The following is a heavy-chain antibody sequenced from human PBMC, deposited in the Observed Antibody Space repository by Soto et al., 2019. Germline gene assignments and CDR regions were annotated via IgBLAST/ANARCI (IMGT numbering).Heavy chain of an antibody. CDR1: GFTFSSYW. D-gene: IGHD6-6*01. Sequence: EVQLVESGGGLVQPGGSLRLSCAASGFTFSSYWMSWVRQAPGKGLEWVANIKQDGSEKYYVDSVKGRFTISRDNAKNSLYLQMISLRAEDAAVYYCARSIAARLNWFDPWGQGPLVTVSS. J-gene: IGHJ5*02. CDR2: IKQDGSEK. V-gene: IGHV3-7*01. CDR3: ARSIAARLNWFDP.